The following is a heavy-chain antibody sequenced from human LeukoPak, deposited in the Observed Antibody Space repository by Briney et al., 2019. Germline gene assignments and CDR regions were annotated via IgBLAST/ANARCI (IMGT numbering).Heavy chain of an antibody. D-gene: IGHD2-2*01. CDR2: ISYRGDT. V-gene: IGHV4-38-2*02. J-gene: IGHJ4*02. CDR1: GYSISSGHY. CDR3: ARSLRDTSSTAGYDS. Sequence: PSETLSLTCKVSGYSISSGHYWAWIRQPPGKGLEWIGSISYRGDTYYNPSLKSRVTMSVDSSKSQLSLKVRSVTAADTAVYFCARSLRDTSSTAGYDSWGQGTLVTVSS.